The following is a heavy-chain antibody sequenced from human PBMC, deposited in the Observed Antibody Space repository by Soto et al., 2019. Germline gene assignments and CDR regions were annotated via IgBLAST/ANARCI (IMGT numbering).Heavy chain of an antibody. J-gene: IGHJ4*02. Sequence: EVQLLESGGGLVQPGGSLRLSCAASGLTFSSYAMSWVRQAPGKGLEWVSAISGSGGNTYYADSGKGRFTISRDNSKNTLYLQMTSLRAEDTAVYYCAKGGVWYYFDYWGQGTLVTVSS. V-gene: IGHV3-23*01. CDR1: GLTFSSYA. CDR2: ISGSGGNT. CDR3: AKGGVWYYFDY. D-gene: IGHD3-10*01.